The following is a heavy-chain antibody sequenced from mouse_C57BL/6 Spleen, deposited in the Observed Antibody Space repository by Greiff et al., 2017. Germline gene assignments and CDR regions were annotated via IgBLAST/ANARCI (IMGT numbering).Heavy chain of an antibody. CDR1: GYTFTSYW. V-gene: IGHV1-59*01. CDR2: IDPSDSYT. CDR3: ARAMGYSNYAMDY. Sequence: QVQLQQPGAELVRPGTSVKLSCKASGYTFTSYWMHWVKQRPGQGLEWIGVIDPSDSYTNYNQQFKGKATLTVDTSSSTTYMQLSSLTSEDSAVYYCARAMGYSNYAMDYWGQGTSVTVSS. D-gene: IGHD2-5*01. J-gene: IGHJ4*01.